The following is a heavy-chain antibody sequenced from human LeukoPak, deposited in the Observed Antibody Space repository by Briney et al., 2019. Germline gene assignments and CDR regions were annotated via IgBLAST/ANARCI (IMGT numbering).Heavy chain of an antibody. CDR1: GFTFSSYG. CDR3: ARGDYYDSSGYYFPEAFDI. V-gene: IGHV3-33*01. CDR2: ICYDGSNK. D-gene: IGHD3-22*01. Sequence: PGGALRLSCAASGFTFSSYGMHWVRQAPGKGLEWVAVICYDGSNKYYIDSGQGRFTISRDNSKNTLYLQMSSLRAEDTAVYYCARGDYYDSSGYYFPEAFDIWGQGTMVTVS. J-gene: IGHJ3*02.